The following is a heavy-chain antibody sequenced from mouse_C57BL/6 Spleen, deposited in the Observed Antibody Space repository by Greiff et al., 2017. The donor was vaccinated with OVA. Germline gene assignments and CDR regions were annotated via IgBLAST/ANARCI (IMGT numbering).Heavy chain of an antibody. V-gene: IGHV1-75*01. CDR2: IFPGSGST. J-gene: IGHJ4*01. CDR3: ARSLDGYSAMDY. Sequence: VQLQESGPELVKPGASVKISCKASGYTFTDYYINWVKQRPGQGLEWIGWIFPGSGSTYYNEKFKGKATLTVDKSSSTAYMWLSSLTSEDSAVYFCARSLDGYSAMDYWGQGTSVTVSS. D-gene: IGHD2-3*01. CDR1: GYTFTDYY.